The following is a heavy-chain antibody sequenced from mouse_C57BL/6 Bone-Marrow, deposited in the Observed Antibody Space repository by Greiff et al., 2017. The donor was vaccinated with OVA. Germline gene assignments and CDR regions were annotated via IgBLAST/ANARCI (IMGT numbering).Heavy chain of an antibody. CDR1: GYTFPSYW. D-gene: IGHD1-1*01. CDR2: IYPGSGST. Sequence: VKLQQPGAELVKPGASVKMSCKASGYTFPSYWINWVKQRPGQGLEWIGDIYPGSGSTNYNEKFKSTATLTVDTSSSTAYMQLSSLTSEDSAVYYCARRYYGSSWYFDVWGTGTTVTVSS. V-gene: IGHV1-55*01. CDR3: ARRYYGSSWYFDV. J-gene: IGHJ1*03.